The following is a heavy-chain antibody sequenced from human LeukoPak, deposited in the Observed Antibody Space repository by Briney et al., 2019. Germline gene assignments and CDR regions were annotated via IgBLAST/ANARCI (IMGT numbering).Heavy chain of an antibody. CDR1: GGSISSYY. V-gene: IGHV4-59*01. D-gene: IGHD6-13*01. CDR2: IYYSGST. J-gene: IGHJ6*03. Sequence: SETLSLTCTVSGGSISSYYWSWIRQPPGKGLEWIGYIYYSGSTNYNPSLKSRVTISVDTSKNQFSLKLSSVTAADTAVYYCAGQQLVLERSYDYYYYMDVWGKGTTVTISS. CDR3: AGQQLVLERSYDYYYYMDV.